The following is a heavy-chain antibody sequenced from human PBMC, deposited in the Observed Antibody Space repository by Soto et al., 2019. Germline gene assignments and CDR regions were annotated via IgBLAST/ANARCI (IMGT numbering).Heavy chain of an antibody. CDR3: ARHYSSGSRNWFDP. D-gene: IGHD6-19*01. V-gene: IGHV4-39*01. Sequence: ETLSLTCSVSGGSINSSSYFWGWVRQPPGKGLEWIGSIYYSGSTYYNPSLRSRVTISVDTSKNQFSLKLSSVTAADTAVFYCARHYSSGSRNWFDPWGQGTLVTVSS. CDR1: GGSINSSSYF. CDR2: IYYSGST. J-gene: IGHJ5*02.